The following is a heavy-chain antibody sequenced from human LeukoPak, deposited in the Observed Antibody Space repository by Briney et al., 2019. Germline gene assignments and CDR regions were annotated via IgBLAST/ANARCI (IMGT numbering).Heavy chain of an antibody. V-gene: IGHV1-46*01. D-gene: IGHD5-12*01. J-gene: IGHJ3*02. Sequence: GASVKVSCKASGYTFTSYYMHWVRQAPGQGLEWMGIINPSGGSTSYAQKFQGRVTMTRDTSTSTAYMELSSLRTEDTAVYYCARDRLWSAPYRGYGYDAFDIWGQGTMVTVSS. CDR2: INPSGGST. CDR3: ARDRLWSAPYRGYGYDAFDI. CDR1: GYTFTSYY.